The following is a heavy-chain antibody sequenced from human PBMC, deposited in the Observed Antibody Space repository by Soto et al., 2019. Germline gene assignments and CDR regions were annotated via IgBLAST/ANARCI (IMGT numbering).Heavy chain of an antibody. J-gene: IGHJ5*02. CDR1: GSIFTSKH. Sequence: AXAPFSCPASGSIFTSKHVHWVRQVTGKGLEWMGWINPNTGGTNYAQRFEGRVTMTRDTSISTAYMELSRLTSDDMSIYFCAGVRPRREVDPWGQGTLVT. CDR3: AGVRPRREVDP. CDR2: INPNTGGT. V-gene: IGHV1-2*02. D-gene: IGHD1-26*01.